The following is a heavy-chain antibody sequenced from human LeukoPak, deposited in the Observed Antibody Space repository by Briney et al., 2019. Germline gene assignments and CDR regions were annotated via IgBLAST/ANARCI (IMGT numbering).Heavy chain of an antibody. CDR1: GGSISSGGYY. Sequence: KPSQTLSLTCTVSGGSISSGGYYWSWIRQHPGKGLEWIGYIYYSGSTYYNPSLKSRVTISVDTSKNQFSLKLSSVTAADTAVYYCARGRRVVGATADLDYWAREPWSPSPQ. D-gene: IGHD1-26*01. CDR2: IYYSGST. V-gene: IGHV4-31*03. CDR3: ARGRRVVGATADLDY. J-gene: IGHJ4*02.